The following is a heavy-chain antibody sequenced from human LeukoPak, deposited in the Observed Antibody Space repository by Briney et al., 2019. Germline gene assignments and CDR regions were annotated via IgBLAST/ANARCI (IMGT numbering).Heavy chain of an antibody. Sequence: SETLSLTCTVSHYSISSGSYWGWMRQPPGEGLEYIGSIFHNASTYYNPSLKSRVTRSVDTCKNQFSLKLSSVTAAGTAVYYCAGEFYYYYMDVWGKGTTVTVSS. J-gene: IGHJ6*03. CDR2: IFHNAST. CDR1: HYSISSGSY. V-gene: IGHV4-38-2*02. CDR3: AGEFYYYYMDV.